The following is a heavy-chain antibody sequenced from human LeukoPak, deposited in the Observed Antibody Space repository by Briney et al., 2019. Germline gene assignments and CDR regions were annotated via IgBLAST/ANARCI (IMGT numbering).Heavy chain of an antibody. CDR1: GGSISSYY. Sequence: MPSETLSLTCTVSGGSISSYYWSWIRQPPGKGLEWIGYIYYSGSTNYNPSLKSGVTISVDTSKNQFSLKLSSVTAADTAVYYCARVDYGGNPRGYYYYYMDVWGKGTTVTVSS. J-gene: IGHJ6*03. D-gene: IGHD4-23*01. V-gene: IGHV4-59*01. CDR2: IYYSGST. CDR3: ARVDYGGNPRGYYYYYMDV.